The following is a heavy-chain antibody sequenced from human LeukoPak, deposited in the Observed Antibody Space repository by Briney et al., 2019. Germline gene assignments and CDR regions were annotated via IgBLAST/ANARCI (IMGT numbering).Heavy chain of an antibody. CDR2: IAPHSGGT. V-gene: IGHV1-2*02. CDR1: GYTFTDYY. J-gene: IGHJ4*02. Sequence: ASVKVSCKASGYTFTDYYINWVRQAPGQGLEWVGWIAPHSGGTNYAQKFQGRVTMTRDTSLSTAYMELSSLRSDDTAVYYCARDKNPTVFDYWGQGSLVTVSS. CDR3: ARDKNPTVFDY.